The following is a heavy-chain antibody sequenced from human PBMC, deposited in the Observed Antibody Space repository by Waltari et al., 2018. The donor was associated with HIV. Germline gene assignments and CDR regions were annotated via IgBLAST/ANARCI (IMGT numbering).Heavy chain of an antibody. Sequence: EVQLLESGGGLVQPGGSLRLSCAASGFTFSSYAMSWVRQAPGKGLEWVSAISGSGGSTYYADSVKGRFTISRDNSKNTLYLQMNSLRAEDTAVYYCAKDRSPARGKVGLAAFDIWGQGTMVTVSS. CDR1: GFTFSSYA. D-gene: IGHD2-2*01. CDR3: AKDRSPARGKVGLAAFDI. V-gene: IGHV3-23*01. J-gene: IGHJ3*02. CDR2: ISGSGGST.